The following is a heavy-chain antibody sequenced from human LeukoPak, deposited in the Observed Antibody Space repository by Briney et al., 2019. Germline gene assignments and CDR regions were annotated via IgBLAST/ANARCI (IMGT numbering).Heavy chain of an antibody. CDR2: IYPGDSDT. V-gene: IGHV5-51*01. CDR3: AILGEMITFGGIIVTRKNYYYYYGMDV. CDR1: GYRFTSYW. Sequence: GESLQISYKGSGYRFTSYWIGWVRQMPGKGLEWMGIIYPGDSDTRYSPSFQGQVTISADKSISTAYLQWSSLKASDTAMYYCAILGEMITFGGIIVTRKNYYYYYGMDVWGQGTTVTVSS. J-gene: IGHJ6*02. D-gene: IGHD3-16*02.